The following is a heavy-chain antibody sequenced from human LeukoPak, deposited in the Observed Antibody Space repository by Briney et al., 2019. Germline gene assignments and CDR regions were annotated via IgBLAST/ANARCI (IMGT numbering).Heavy chain of an antibody. V-gene: IGHV4-59*08. D-gene: IGHD3-22*01. Sequence: SETLSLTCTVSGGSISSYYWSWIRQPPGKGLEWIGYIYYSGSTNYNPSLKSRVTISVDTSKNQFSLKLSSVTAADTAVYYCARHGGPYSYDSSGPGDYWSQGTLVTVSS. J-gene: IGHJ4*02. CDR2: IYYSGST. CDR1: GGSISSYY. CDR3: ARHGGPYSYDSSGPGDY.